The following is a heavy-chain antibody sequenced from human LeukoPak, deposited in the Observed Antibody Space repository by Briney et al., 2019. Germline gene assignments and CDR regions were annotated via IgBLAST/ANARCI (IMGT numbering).Heavy chain of an antibody. J-gene: IGHJ3*02. CDR1: GFTFSSYS. CDR2: ISYDGSNK. V-gene: IGHV3-30-3*01. Sequence: GGSLRLSCAASGFTFSSYSMHWVRQAPGKGLEWVAVISYDGSNKYYADSVKGRFTISRDNSKNTLYLQMNSLSAEDTAVYYCARGIAAHAFDIWGQGTMVTVSS. CDR3: ARGIAAHAFDI. D-gene: IGHD6-13*01.